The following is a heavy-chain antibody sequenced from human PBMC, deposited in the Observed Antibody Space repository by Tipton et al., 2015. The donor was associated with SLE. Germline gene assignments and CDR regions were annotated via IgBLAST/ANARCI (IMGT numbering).Heavy chain of an antibody. CDR1: GGSFCGYY. CDR3: ARFWGPNSWYFDY. J-gene: IGHJ4*02. CDR2: INHSGST. Sequence: LRLSCAVYGGSFCGYYWSWVRQPPGKGLEWIGGINHSGSTNYNPSLKSRVNISVDTSKKQFSLKLSSVTAADTAVYYCARFWGPNSWYFDYWGQGTLVTVSS. V-gene: IGHV4-34*01. D-gene: IGHD6-13*01.